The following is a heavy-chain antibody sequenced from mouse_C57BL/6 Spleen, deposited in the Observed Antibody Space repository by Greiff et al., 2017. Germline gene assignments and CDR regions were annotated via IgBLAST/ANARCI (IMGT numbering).Heavy chain of an antibody. J-gene: IGHJ1*03. CDR1: GYTFTDYE. CDR3: TRGRHSFEG. Sequence: QVQLQQSGAELVRPGASVTLSCTASGYTFTDYEMHWVKQTPVHGLEWIGAIDPETGGTAYNEKFKGKAILTADKSSSTAYMELRSLTSEDSAVYYCTRGRHSFEGWGTGTTVTVAS. CDR2: IDPETGGT. V-gene: IGHV1-15*01.